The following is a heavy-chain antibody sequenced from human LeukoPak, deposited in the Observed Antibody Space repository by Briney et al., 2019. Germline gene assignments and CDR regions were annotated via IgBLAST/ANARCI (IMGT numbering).Heavy chain of an antibody. J-gene: IGHJ6*03. CDR1: GFTFSTYS. Sequence: PGGSLRLSCAASGFTFSTYSMNWVRQAPGKGLEWVSYISSSTTNIYYADSVKGRFTISRDNAKNSLYLQMNSLRAEDTAVYYCARRIAADAYYYYYYMDVWGKGTTVTVSS. D-gene: IGHD6-6*01. CDR2: ISSSTTNI. V-gene: IGHV3-48*01. CDR3: ARRIAADAYYYYYYMDV.